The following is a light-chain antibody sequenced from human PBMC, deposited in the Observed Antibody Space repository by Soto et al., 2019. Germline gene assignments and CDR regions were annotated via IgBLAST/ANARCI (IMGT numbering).Light chain of an antibody. J-gene: IGKJ1*01. CDR3: QQYNDWPRT. V-gene: IGKV3-15*01. CDR1: QSVSSS. Sequence: EIVMTQSPATLSVSPGERATLSCRASQSVSSSLAWYQQKPGQAPRLLIYGASTRATGIPARFSGSGSGTEFTLTVRSLQSEDFAVYYCQQYNDWPRTVGQGTKVDI. CDR2: GAS.